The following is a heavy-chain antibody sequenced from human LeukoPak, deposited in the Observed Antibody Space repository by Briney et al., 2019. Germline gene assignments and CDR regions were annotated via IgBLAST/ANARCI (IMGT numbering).Heavy chain of an antibody. CDR1: GFSFRNYW. D-gene: IGHD2-15*01. CDR3: ARDGGLHTNFDY. V-gene: IGHV3-7*01. CDR2: TKPDGSAE. J-gene: IGHJ4*02. Sequence: GGSLRLSCAASGFSFRNYWMGWVRQAPGKGLEWVANTKPDGSAEYYADSVRGRFTASRDNANNLLYLQMNRLRAEDTAVYYCARDGGLHTNFDYWGQGALLTVSS.